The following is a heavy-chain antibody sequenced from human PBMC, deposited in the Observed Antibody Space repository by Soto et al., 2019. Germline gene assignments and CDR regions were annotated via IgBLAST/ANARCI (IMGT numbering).Heavy chain of an antibody. V-gene: IGHV3-30-3*01. J-gene: IGHJ6*02. D-gene: IGHD3-3*01. CDR2: ISYDGSNK. CDR1: GFTFSSYA. Sequence: QVQLVESGGGVVQPGRSLRLSCAASGFTFSSYAMHWVRQAPGKGLEWVAVISYDGSNKYYADSVKGRFTISRDNSKNTLYLQMNSLRAEDTAVYYCARALNSYDFWSGYHWSGRLEYGMDVWGQGTTVTVSS. CDR3: ARALNSYDFWSGYHWSGRLEYGMDV.